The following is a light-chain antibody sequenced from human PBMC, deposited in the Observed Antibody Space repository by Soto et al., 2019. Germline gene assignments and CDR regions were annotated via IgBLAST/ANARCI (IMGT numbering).Light chain of an antibody. J-gene: IGKJ4*01. CDR3: QQYYTSPIT. CDR2: WAS. CDR1: QSILYSSNNANY. Sequence: DIVMTQSPDSLAVSLGERATITCKSSQSILYSSNNANYLAWFQQKPGQPPKLLIYWASTRQYGVPDRFAGXXXXXXXXXXXXSLQAEDVAVYYCQQYYTSPITFGGGTKVEIK. V-gene: IGKV4-1*01.